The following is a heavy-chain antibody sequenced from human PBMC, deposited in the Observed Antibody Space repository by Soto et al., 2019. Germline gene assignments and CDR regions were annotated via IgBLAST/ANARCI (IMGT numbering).Heavy chain of an antibody. Sequence: AGGSLRLSCAASGFTFSSYGMHWVRQAPGKGLEWVAVISYDGSNKYYADSVKGRFTISRDNSKNTLYLQMNSLRAEDTAVYYCAKESGYGDAFDIWGQGTMVTVSS. CDR2: ISYDGSNK. V-gene: IGHV3-30*18. CDR1: GFTFSSYG. J-gene: IGHJ3*02. CDR3: AKESGYGDAFDI. D-gene: IGHD5-12*01.